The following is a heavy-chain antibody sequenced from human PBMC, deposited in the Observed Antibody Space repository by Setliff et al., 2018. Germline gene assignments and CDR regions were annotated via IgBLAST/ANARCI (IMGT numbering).Heavy chain of an antibody. V-gene: IGHV3-64D*09. CDR1: GFTFSGYS. D-gene: IGHD3-10*01. Sequence: GGSLRLSCAASGFTFSGYSMNWVRQAPGKGLEYVSAISSNGGSTYYADSVKGRFTISRDNSKNTLYLQMSSLRAEDTAVYYCVKTHWDTWIRGAFDIWGQGTMVTVSS. CDR2: ISSNGGST. CDR3: VKTHWDTWIRGAFDI. J-gene: IGHJ3*02.